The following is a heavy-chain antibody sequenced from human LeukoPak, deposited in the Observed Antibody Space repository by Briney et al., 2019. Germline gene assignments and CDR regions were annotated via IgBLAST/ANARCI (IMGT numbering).Heavy chain of an antibody. J-gene: IGHJ4*02. CDR2: IYYSGST. CDR1: GGSINGYY. D-gene: IGHD4-17*01. V-gene: IGHV4-59*12. CDR3: ARGLTVTTLDDY. Sequence: PSETLSLTCTVSGGSINGYYWTWIRQPPGKGLEWIGYIYYSGSTNYNPSLKSRVTISVDTSKNQFSLKLSSVTAADTAVYYCARGLTVTTLDDYWGQGTLVTVSS.